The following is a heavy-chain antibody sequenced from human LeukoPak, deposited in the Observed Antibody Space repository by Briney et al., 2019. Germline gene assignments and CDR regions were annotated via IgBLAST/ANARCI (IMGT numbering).Heavy chain of an antibody. V-gene: IGHV3-66*01. CDR3: ARLYGGYVAGDY. Sequence: PGGSLRLSCAASGFTFSSYAMSWVRQAPGKGLEWVSVIYSGGSTYYADSVKGRFTISRDNSKNTLYLQMNSLRAEDTAVYYCARLYGGYVAGDYWGQGTLVTVSS. D-gene: IGHD5-12*01. CDR1: GFTFSSYA. CDR2: IYSGGST. J-gene: IGHJ4*02.